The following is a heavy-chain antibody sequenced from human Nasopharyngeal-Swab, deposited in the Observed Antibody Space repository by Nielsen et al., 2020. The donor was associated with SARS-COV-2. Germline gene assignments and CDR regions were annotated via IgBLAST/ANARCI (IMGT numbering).Heavy chain of an antibody. CDR3: ASGQCINGVCNPTDGLDV. Sequence: SVKVSCKASGFSITYRFLHWMRQAPGQALEWMGWITPFNGNAKYAQKFQGRVSMTRDGSRTTASLELSSLRPDDTAMYFCASGQCINGVCNPTDGLDVWGQGTSVTAS. CDR1: GFSITYRF. CDR2: ITPFNGNA. V-gene: IGHV1-45*02. J-gene: IGHJ6*02. D-gene: IGHD2-8*01.